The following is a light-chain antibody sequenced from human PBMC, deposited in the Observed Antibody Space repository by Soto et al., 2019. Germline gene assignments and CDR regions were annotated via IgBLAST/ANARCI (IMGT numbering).Light chain of an antibody. Sequence: EIQFTRSPSFLSTSVGDGVTITCRASEDISSSLAWYQQKPEKAPKLLIYDASTLQTGVPSRFRGSGSGTEFTLTISSLQPEDFATYSCQQLASYPLGTFGGGT. CDR3: QQLASYPLGT. CDR2: DAS. V-gene: IGKV1-9*01. J-gene: IGKJ4*01. CDR1: EDISSS.